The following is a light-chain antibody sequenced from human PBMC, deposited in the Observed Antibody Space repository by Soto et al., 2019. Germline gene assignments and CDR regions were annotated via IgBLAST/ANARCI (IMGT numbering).Light chain of an antibody. CDR2: GAS. CDR1: QSVSSNY. Sequence: EIVLTQSPGTLSLSPGERATLSCRASQSVSSNYLAWYQQKPGQAPRPLIYGASSRATGIPDRFSGSGAGTDFTPTTSRLETEDFAVYYCQQYGSSPWTFGQGTKVEIK. J-gene: IGKJ1*01. CDR3: QQYGSSPWT. V-gene: IGKV3-20*01.